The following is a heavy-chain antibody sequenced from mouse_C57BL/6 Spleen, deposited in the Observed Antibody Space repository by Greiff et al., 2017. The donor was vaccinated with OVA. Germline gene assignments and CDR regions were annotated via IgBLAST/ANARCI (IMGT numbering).Heavy chain of an antibody. CDR1: GYTFTDYE. Sequence: VQLQQSGAELVRPGASVTLSCKASGYTFTDYEMHWVKQTPVHGLEWIGAIDPETGGTAYNQKFKGKAILTADKSSSTAYMELRSLTSEDSAVYYCTRDHYSNYDYAMDYWGQGTSVTVSS. J-gene: IGHJ4*01. CDR3: TRDHYSNYDYAMDY. D-gene: IGHD2-5*01. V-gene: IGHV1-15*01. CDR2: IDPETGGT.